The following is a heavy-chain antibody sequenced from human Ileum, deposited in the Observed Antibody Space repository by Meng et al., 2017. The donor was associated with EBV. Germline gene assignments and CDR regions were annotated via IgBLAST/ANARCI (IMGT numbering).Heavy chain of an antibody. J-gene: IGHJ4*02. D-gene: IGHD2-2*01. CDR1: GGSISSSNW. V-gene: IGHV4-4*02. CDR3: ARGYCSSTSCYAALYYFDY. Sequence: VQRHESGPGWVVSSGTLSLTCAVSGGSISSSNWWSWVRQPPGKGLEWIGEIYHSGSTNYNPSLKSRVTISVDKSKNQFSLKLSSVTAADTAVYYCARGYCSSTSCYAALYYFDYWGQGTLVTVSS. CDR2: IYHSGST.